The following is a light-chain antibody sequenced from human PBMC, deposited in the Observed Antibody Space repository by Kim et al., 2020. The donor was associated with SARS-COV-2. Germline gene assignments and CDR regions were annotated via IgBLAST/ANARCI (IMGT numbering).Light chain of an antibody. CDR3: GTWDSSLRGV. CDR2: DNN. CDR1: RSNIGNNY. V-gene: IGLV1-51*01. J-gene: IGLJ1*01. Sequence: PDKKVPTSCSGSRSNIGNNYVSWDQRLPETAPKRLIYDNNKRPSGIPDRFSGSKSGTSATLGITGLQTGDEADYYCGTWDSSLRGVFGTGTKVTVL.